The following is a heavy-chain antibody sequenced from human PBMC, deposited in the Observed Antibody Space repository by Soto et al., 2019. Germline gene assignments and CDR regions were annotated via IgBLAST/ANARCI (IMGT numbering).Heavy chain of an antibody. J-gene: IGHJ5*02. CDR3: ARAASMVREPPIGWFDP. D-gene: IGHD3-10*01. CDR1: GGSISSGGYY. Sequence: QVQLQESGPGLVKPSQTLSLTCTVSGGSISSGGYYWSWIRQHPGKGLEWIGYIYYSGSTYYNPSLKSRVTISVDTSKNQFSLKLSSVTAADTAVYYCARAASMVREPPIGWFDPWGQGTLVTVSS. CDR2: IYYSGST. V-gene: IGHV4-31*03.